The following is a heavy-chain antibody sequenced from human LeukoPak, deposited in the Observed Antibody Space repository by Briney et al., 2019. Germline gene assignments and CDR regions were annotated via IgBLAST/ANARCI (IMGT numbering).Heavy chain of an antibody. CDR1: GFTFSSYE. Sequence: GGSLRLSCAASGFTFSSYEMNWLRQAPGKGLEWVSYIRTSGSTIYYADSVKGRFTISRDNAKNSLYLQMNSLRAEDTAVYYCARTIGDLAAFDIWGQGTGVTVSS. J-gene: IGHJ3*02. V-gene: IGHV3-48*03. D-gene: IGHD4-17*01. CDR2: IRTSGSTI. CDR3: ARTIGDLAAFDI.